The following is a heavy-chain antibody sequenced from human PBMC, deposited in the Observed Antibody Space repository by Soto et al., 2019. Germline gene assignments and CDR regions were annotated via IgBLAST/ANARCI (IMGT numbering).Heavy chain of an antibody. J-gene: IGHJ4*02. CDR1: GGSFTGYY. V-gene: IGHV4-34*01. Sequence: QVQLQQWGAGLSKPSETLSLTCAVYGGSFTGYYWSWIRQPPGKGLEWIGEINHTGRTNYNPSLKSRLTLSVDTSKNQFSLDLSSVTAADTAFYYCARGRGSGSYSHWGQGTLVTVSS. CDR3: ARGRGSGSYSH. CDR2: INHTGRT. D-gene: IGHD3-10*01.